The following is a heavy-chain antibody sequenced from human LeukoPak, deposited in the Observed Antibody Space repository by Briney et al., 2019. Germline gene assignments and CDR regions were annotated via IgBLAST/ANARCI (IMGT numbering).Heavy chain of an antibody. CDR3: ARSPRGIVVVPAAIPNYFDY. V-gene: IGHV3-20*04. J-gene: IGHJ4*02. Sequence: GGSLRLSCAASGFSFDDYGMSWVRQAPGKGLEGVSGINWNGGSNGYADSVKGRFTIYRDNAKNSLYLQMNSLRAEDTAMYYCARSPRGIVVVPAAIPNYFDYWGQGTLVTVSS. CDR1: GFSFDDYG. CDR2: INWNGGSN. D-gene: IGHD2-2*02.